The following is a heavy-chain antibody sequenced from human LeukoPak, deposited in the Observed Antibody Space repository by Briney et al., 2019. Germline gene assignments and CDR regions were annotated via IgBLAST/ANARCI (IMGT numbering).Heavy chain of an antibody. J-gene: IGHJ3*02. CDR1: GYTFTNYY. Sequence: ASVKVSCKASGYTFTNYYVHWVRQAPGQGLEWMGIINLNGGSTSYAQKFQGRVTMTRDTSTSTVYMVLSSLRSEDTAIFYCARAASYGAFDIWGQGTMVTVSS. V-gene: IGHV1-46*01. D-gene: IGHD1-26*01. CDR3: ARAASYGAFDI. CDR2: INLNGGST.